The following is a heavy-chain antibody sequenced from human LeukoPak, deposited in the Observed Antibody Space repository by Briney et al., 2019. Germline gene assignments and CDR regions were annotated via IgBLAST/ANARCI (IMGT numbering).Heavy chain of an antibody. CDR1: GLTFSSYG. Sequence: GGSLRLSCAASGLTFSSYGMSWVRQAPGRGLDWVSAISTTGGTTYYADSVRGRFTISRDNAKNSLYLQMNSLRAEDTAVYYCARDRPLVEGCGNDYWGQGTLVTVSS. D-gene: IGHD6-6*01. V-gene: IGHV3-23*01. CDR3: ARDRPLVEGCGNDY. J-gene: IGHJ4*02. CDR2: ISTTGGTT.